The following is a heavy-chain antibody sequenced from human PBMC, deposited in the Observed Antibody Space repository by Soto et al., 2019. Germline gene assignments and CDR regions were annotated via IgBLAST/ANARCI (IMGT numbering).Heavy chain of an antibody. D-gene: IGHD2-8*01. J-gene: IGHJ6*02. CDR3: TRVALRRLNYNGVDV. CDR1: GGSISSYY. Sequence: TLSLTCTVSGGSISSYYWSWIRQPAGKGLEWIGRIYSSGITRYNPSLNSRVTMSVDTSKNQFSLKLGSVTAADTAVYYCTRVALRRLNYNGVDVWGQGTTVTVSS. CDR2: IYSSGIT. V-gene: IGHV4-4*07.